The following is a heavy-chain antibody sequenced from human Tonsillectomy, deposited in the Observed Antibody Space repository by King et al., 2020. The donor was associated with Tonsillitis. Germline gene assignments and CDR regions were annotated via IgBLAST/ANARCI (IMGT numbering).Heavy chain of an antibody. J-gene: IGHJ4*02. V-gene: IGHV3-48*01. CDR3: VRDSNYTIAY. D-gene: IGHD3-3*01. CDR2: INAASVAK. CDR1: GFTFNRHS. Sequence: QLVQSGGGLVQPGGSLRLSCAASGFTFNRHSMSWVRQAPGKGLEWVSYINAASVAKFYANSVRGRFTVSRDNAKNSVFLQMNSLRAEDTAVYYCVRDSNYTIAYWGPGTLVTVPP.